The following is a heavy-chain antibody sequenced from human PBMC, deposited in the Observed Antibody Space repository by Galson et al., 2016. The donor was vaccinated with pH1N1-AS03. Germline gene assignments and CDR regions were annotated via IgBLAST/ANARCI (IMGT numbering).Heavy chain of an antibody. CDR1: GFSFSSYS. J-gene: IGHJ3*01. D-gene: IGHD4-23*01. Sequence: SLRLSCAASGFSFSSYSMSWVRQAPGKGLEWISYISNDVNTMYYADSVKGRFTISRDNDKKSLFHQMDSLRVEDSGLYYCARRTPFDVWGQGTMVTVSS. CDR3: ARRTPFDV. CDR2: ISNDVNTM. V-gene: IGHV3-48*04.